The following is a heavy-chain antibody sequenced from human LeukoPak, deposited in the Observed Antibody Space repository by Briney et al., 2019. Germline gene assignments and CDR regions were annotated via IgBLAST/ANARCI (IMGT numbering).Heavy chain of an antibody. J-gene: IGHJ6*02. Sequence: PGGSLRLSCAASGFTFSSYWMSWVRQAPGKGLEWVANIKQDGSEKYYVDSVKGRFTISRDNAKNSLYLQMNSLRAEDTAVYYCAKDLNPVVKIQPFGKGSLGVWGQGATVIVSS. CDR2: IKQDGSEK. CDR1: GFTFSSYW. V-gene: IGHV3-7*01. CDR3: AKDLNPVVKIQPFGKGSLGV. D-gene: IGHD5-18*01.